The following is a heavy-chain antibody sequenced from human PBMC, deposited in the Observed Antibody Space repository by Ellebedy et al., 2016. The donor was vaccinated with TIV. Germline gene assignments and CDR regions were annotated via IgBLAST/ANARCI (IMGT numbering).Heavy chain of an antibody. CDR3: AKAGTYSSSSGHFDL. J-gene: IGHJ2*01. D-gene: IGHD6-6*01. V-gene: IGHV3-9*01. Sequence: PGGSLRLSCSASGFTISSYAMHWVRPAPGKGLEWASGVRWNSGNTDYADSVKGRFTISRDNAKNSLYLQMNSLRAEDTALYYCAKAGTYSSSSGHFDLWGRGTLVTVSS. CDR1: GFTISSYA. CDR2: VRWNSGNT.